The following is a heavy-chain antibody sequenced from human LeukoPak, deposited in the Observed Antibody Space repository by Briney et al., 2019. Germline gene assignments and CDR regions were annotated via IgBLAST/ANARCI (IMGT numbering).Heavy chain of an antibody. V-gene: IGHV3-11*04. D-gene: IGHD1-1*01. CDR2: ISGNGGVI. Sequence: GGSLRHSCAASGFTFSDNYMTWVRQAPGKGLEWLSYISGNGGVIQYADSVKGRFTISRDNAKNLLYLQMDSLRVEDTAIYYCARDPRTVRIWGQGTLVTVSS. CDR3: ARDPRTVRI. CDR1: GFTFSDNY. J-gene: IGHJ4*02.